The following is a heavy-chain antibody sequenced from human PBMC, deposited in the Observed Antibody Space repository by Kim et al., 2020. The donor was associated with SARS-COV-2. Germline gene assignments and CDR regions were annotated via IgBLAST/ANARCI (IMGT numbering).Heavy chain of an antibody. CDR1: GFTFSRHW. CDR3: AAEESSGWSLVFDD. CDR2: INQDGSDI. V-gene: IGHV3-7*01. J-gene: IGHJ4*01. D-gene: IGHD6-19*01. Sequence: GGSLRLSCTASGFTFSRHWMTWVRQAPGKGLEWLANINQDGSDIHSVDSVKGRFTISRDNSKNSVYLQMSSLRVDDTAVYYCAAEESSGWSLVFDDGGQEPWSSSLQ.